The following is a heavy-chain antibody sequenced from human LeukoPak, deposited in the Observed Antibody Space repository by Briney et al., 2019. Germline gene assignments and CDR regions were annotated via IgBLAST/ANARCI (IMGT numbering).Heavy chain of an antibody. J-gene: IGHJ4*02. Sequence: SETLSLTCGVSGYSISSGYYWGWIRQPPGKGLEWIGSIYHSGSTYYNPSLKSRVTISVDTSKNQFSLKLSSVTAADTAVYYCARTGYSGYVSDFDYWGQGTLVTVSS. CDR2: IYHSGST. D-gene: IGHD5-12*01. V-gene: IGHV4-38-2*01. CDR3: ARTGYSGYVSDFDY. CDR1: GYSISSGYY.